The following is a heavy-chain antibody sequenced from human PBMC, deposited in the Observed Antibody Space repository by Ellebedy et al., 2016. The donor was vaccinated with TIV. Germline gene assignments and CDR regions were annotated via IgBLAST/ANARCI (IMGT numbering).Heavy chain of an antibody. Sequence: SETLSLXXAVSGAPSGYYFWSWIRQPPGKGLEWIGEINHSGNTNYNPSLKSRVTISADTSRNHFSLKLSSVTAADTAVYYCASGLPAAWELAGAWGQGTLVTVSS. CDR2: INHSGNT. V-gene: IGHV4-34*01. D-gene: IGHD1-26*01. J-gene: IGHJ4*02. CDR3: ASGLPAAWELAGA. CDR1: GAPSGYYF.